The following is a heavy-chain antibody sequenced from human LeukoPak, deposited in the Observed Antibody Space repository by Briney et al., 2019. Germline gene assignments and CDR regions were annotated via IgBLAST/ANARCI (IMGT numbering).Heavy chain of an antibody. CDR1: GGSFSGYY. Sequence: SETLSLTCAVYGGSFSGYYWSWIRQPPGKGLEWIGEIDHSGSTNYNPSLKSRVTISVDTSKNQFSLKLSSVTAADTAVYYCARETSQKGAHYMDVWGKGTTVTISS. V-gene: IGHV4-34*01. CDR3: ARETSQKGAHYMDV. CDR2: IDHSGST. J-gene: IGHJ6*03. D-gene: IGHD3-16*01.